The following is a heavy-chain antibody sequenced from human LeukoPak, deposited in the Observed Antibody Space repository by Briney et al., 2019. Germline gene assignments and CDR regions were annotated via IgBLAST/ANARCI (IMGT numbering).Heavy chain of an antibody. Sequence: GGSLRLSCAASGCTFSSYAMSWVRQAPGKGLEWVSAISGSGGSTYHADSVKGRFIISRDNSKNTLYLQMNSLRAEDTAVYYCAKDFSSGWCIDDWGQGTLVTVSS. J-gene: IGHJ4*02. CDR3: AKDFSSGWCIDD. D-gene: IGHD6-19*01. CDR2: ISGSGGST. V-gene: IGHV3-23*01. CDR1: GCTFSSYA.